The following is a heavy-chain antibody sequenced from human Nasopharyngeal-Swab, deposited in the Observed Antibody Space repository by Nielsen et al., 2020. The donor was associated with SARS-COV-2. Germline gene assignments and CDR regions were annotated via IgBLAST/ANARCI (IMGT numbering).Heavy chain of an antibody. J-gene: IGHJ6*02. CDR1: GGTFSSYA. Sequence: SVKVSCKASGGTFSSYAISWVRQAPGQGLEWMGRIIPIFGIANYAQKLQGRVTITADKSTRTAYMGRGSLRSEDTAVYYWASQGGGDYYDSRRYYNYVMDVWGQGTTVTVSS. CDR2: IIPIFGIA. D-gene: IGHD3-22*01. V-gene: IGHV1-69*04. CDR3: ASQGGGDYYDSRRYYNYVMDV.